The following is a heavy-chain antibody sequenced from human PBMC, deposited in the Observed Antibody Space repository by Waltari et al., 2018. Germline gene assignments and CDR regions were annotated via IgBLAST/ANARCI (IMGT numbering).Heavy chain of an antibody. CDR2: TYPTDSDT. V-gene: IGHV5-51*01. J-gene: IGHJ4*02. CDR3: ARRWCSGGVCYGDY. D-gene: IGHD2-8*02. Sequence: EVQLVQSGTEVKKPGESLKISCKGSGYSFTNYWIGWVRQMPGKGLEWMGITYPTDSDTRYSPSCQGQVTISADKSISTTYLQWSSLKASDTAMYYCARRWCSGGVCYGDYWGQGTLVTVSS. CDR1: GYSFTNYW.